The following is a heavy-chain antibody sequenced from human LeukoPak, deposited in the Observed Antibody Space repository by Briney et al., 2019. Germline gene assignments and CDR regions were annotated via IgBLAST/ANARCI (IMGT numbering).Heavy chain of an antibody. D-gene: IGHD3-3*01. V-gene: IGHV1-2*06. CDR3: ARVGYYDFWSGRLDYFDY. J-gene: IGHJ4*02. CDR1: GYTFTAYY. Sequence: ASVKVSCKASGYTFTAYYMHWVRQAPGQGLEWMGRINSNTGGTDYAQKFQGRVTMTRDTSISTAYMELSRLRSDDTAVYYCARVGYYDFWSGRLDYFDYWGQGTLVTVSS. CDR2: INSNTGGT.